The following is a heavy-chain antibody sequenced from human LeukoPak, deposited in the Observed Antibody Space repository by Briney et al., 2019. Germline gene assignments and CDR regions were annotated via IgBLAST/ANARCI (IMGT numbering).Heavy chain of an antibody. CDR1: GFSFSSYG. Sequence: GGSLRLSCAASGFSFSSYGMLWVRQAPGKGLEWVAVIWYDGSNKYYADSVKGRFTISRDNSNNTLYLQMNSLRVEDTAVYYCARSAARLRYYYAMDVWGQGTTVTVCS. CDR3: ARSAARLRYYYAMDV. V-gene: IGHV3-33*01. CDR2: IWYDGSNK. J-gene: IGHJ6*02. D-gene: IGHD6-6*01.